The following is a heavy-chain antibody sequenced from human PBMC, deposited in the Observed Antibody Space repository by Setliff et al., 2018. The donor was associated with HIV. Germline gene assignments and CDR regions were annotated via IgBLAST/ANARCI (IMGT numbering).Heavy chain of an antibody. D-gene: IGHD6-13*01. Sequence: ASVKVSCKASGYTFTSYGISWVRQAPGQGLEWMGWISAYNGNTNYAQKLQGRVTMTTDTSTSTAYMELRSLRSDDTAVYFCTSDITAAGKGGNWGQGTLVTVSS. CDR2: ISAYNGNT. CDR1: GYTFTSYG. CDR3: TSDITAAGKGGN. J-gene: IGHJ4*02. V-gene: IGHV1-18*01.